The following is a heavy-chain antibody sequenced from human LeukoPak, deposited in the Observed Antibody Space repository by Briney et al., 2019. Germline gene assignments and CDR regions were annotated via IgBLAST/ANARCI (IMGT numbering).Heavy chain of an antibody. CDR2: ISGSGGST. J-gene: IGHJ4*02. Sequence: GGSLRLSCAASGFTFSNYGMSWVRQAPGKGLEWVSGISGSGGSTYYADSVKGRFTISRDNFKNTLYLQMNSLTAEDTAVYFCAKDLAWGLDYWGQGTLVTVSS. CDR3: AKDLAWGLDY. V-gene: IGHV3-23*01. D-gene: IGHD3-16*01. CDR1: GFTFSNYG.